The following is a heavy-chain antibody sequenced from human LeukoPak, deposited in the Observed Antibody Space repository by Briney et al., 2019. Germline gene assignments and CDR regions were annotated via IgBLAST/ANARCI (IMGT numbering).Heavy chain of an antibody. V-gene: IGHV3-21*01. CDR1: GVSFSSYT. CDR3: ARGYSYGSQPGYFDY. D-gene: IGHD5-18*01. Sequence: GGSLRLSCAASGVSFSSYTMNWVRQAPGKGLEWVSSISSDSTYIYYADSVKGRFTISRDNAKNSLYLQMNSLRAEDTAVYYCARGYSYGSQPGYFDYWGQGTLVTVSS. CDR2: ISSDSTYI. J-gene: IGHJ4*02.